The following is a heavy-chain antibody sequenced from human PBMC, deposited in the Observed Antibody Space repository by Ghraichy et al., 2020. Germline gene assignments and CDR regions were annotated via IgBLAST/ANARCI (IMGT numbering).Heavy chain of an antibody. CDR3: ARDRPLGISFGGVLPRYFDL. D-gene: IGHD3-16*01. Sequence: SETLSLTCTVSGGSINDNFWSWVRQPPGKGLEWLGYISHSGDTNYSPFLKSRVTISIDTSKNQFYLNLTSVTVADTAVYYCARDRPLGISFGGVLPRYFDLWGRGTLLTVSS. CDR2: ISHSGDT. V-gene: IGHV4-59*01. CDR1: GGSINDNF. J-gene: IGHJ2*01.